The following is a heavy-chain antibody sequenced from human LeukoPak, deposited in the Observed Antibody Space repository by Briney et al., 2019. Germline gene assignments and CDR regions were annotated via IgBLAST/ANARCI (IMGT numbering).Heavy chain of an antibody. Sequence: ASVKVSCKASGYIFSDYYLHWVRQAPGQGPEWMGWINPNSGGTKYAQKFQGRVTMTRDTSISTAYMELSRLRSDDTAVYYCAREVVDGSGKSITSDCFDPWGQGSLVTVSS. CDR2: INPNSGGT. V-gene: IGHV1-2*02. J-gene: IGHJ5*02. D-gene: IGHD3-10*01. CDR3: AREVVDGSGKSITSDCFDP. CDR1: GYIFSDYY.